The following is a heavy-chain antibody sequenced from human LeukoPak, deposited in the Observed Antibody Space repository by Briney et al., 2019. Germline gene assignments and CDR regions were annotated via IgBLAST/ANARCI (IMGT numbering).Heavy chain of an antibody. Sequence: PGRSLRLSCTASGFALDDYVMHWVRQTPGGGLEWVSGISRDSANIGYADSVKGRFTISRDNDKNSLYLQMNSLTTEDTALYYCARAFCTGCNYYFYGLDVWGRGTTVTVSS. D-gene: IGHD2-2*01. CDR1: GFALDDYV. CDR2: ISRDSANI. CDR3: ARAFCTGCNYYFYGLDV. J-gene: IGHJ6*02. V-gene: IGHV3-9*01.